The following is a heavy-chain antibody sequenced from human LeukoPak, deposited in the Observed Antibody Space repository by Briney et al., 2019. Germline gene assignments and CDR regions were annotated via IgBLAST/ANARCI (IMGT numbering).Heavy chain of an antibody. CDR1: GGTFSSYT. V-gene: IGHV1-69*02. D-gene: IGHD2-2*01. CDR3: ARSIVVVPDYYYYYMDV. Sequence: ASVKVSCKXSGGTFSSYTISWVRQAPGQGLEWMGRIIPILGIANYAQKFQGRVTITADKSTSTAYMELSSLRSEDTAVYYCARSIVVVPDYYYYYMDVWGKGATVTVSS. J-gene: IGHJ6*03. CDR2: IIPILGIA.